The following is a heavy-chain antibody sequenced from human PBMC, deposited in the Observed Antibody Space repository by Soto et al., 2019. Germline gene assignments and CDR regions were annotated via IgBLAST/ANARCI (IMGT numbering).Heavy chain of an antibody. Sequence: QVQLVESGGGLVKPGESLRLSCEVSEVSHRDYFMTWFRQAPGKGLEWLAYISRSSQDISYADSVKGRFTVSRDNAKNSLFLQMSSLRGDDTGVYYCARGPVLPGPVSSYYYMGVWGKGTTVTVSS. CDR3: ARGPVLPGPVSSYYYMGV. D-gene: IGHD2-2*01. CDR2: ISRSSQDI. V-gene: IGHV3-11*01. J-gene: IGHJ6*03. CDR1: EVSHRDYF.